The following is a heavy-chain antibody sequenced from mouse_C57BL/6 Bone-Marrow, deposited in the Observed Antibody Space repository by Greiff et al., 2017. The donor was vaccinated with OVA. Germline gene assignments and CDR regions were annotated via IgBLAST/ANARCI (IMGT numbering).Heavy chain of an antibody. CDR3: ARKGAQIFFDY. J-gene: IGHJ2*01. CDR2: IYPGDGDT. V-gene: IGHV1-82*01. D-gene: IGHD3-2*02. Sequence: VKLMESGPELVKPGASVKISCKASGYAFSSSWMNWVKQRPGKGLEWIGRIYPGDGDTNYNGKFKGKATLTADKSSSTAYMQLSSLTSEDSAVYFCARKGAQIFFDYWGQGTTLTVSS. CDR1: GYAFSSSW.